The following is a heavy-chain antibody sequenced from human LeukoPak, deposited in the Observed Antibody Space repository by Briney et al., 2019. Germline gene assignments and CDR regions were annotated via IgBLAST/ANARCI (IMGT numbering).Heavy chain of an antibody. CDR3: ATVFKWLVRPFDY. Sequence: ASVKVSCKVSGYTFTDYYMHWVQQAPGKGLEWMGLVDPEDGETIYAEKFQGRVTITADTSTDTAYMELSSLRSEDTAVYYCATVFKWLVRPFDYRGQGTLVTVSS. D-gene: IGHD6-19*01. CDR1: GYTFTDYY. V-gene: IGHV1-69-2*01. J-gene: IGHJ4*02. CDR2: VDPEDGET.